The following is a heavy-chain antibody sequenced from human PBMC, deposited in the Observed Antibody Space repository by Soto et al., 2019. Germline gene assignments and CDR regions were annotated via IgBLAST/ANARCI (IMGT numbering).Heavy chain of an antibody. D-gene: IGHD6-13*01. CDR3: ARVNGYSSSWYQDGMDV. CDR1: GGSISSSNW. Sequence: KTSETLSLTCAVSGGSISSSNWWSWVRQPPGKGLEWIGEIYHSGSTNYNPSLKSRVTISVDKSKNQFSLKLSSVTAADTAVYYCARVNGYSSSWYQDGMDVWGQGTTVTVSS. V-gene: IGHV4-4*02. CDR2: IYHSGST. J-gene: IGHJ6*02.